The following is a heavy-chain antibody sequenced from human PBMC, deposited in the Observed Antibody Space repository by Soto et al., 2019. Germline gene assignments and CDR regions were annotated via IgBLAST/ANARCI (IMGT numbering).Heavy chain of an antibody. D-gene: IGHD3-3*01. CDR1: GFTFSSYS. CDR3: ANNDFWSQSYHYYHGTDI. J-gene: IGHJ6*02. V-gene: IGHV3-21*01. Sequence: LILSCAASGFTFSSYSMNWVRHAPGKGLEWVSSISSSSSYIYYADSVKGRFTISRDNAKNSLYLQMNSLRAEDTAVYYCANNDFWSQSYHYYHGTDIWGQGTTVTISS. CDR2: ISSSSSYI.